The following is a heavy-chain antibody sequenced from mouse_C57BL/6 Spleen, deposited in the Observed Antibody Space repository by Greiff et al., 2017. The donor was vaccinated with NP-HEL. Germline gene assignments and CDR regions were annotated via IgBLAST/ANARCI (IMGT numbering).Heavy chain of an antibody. CDR3: ARQGVYYGSSSFAY. D-gene: IGHD1-1*01. V-gene: IGHV5-6*01. CDR1: GFTFSSYG. CDR2: ISSGGSYT. Sequence: EVQRVESGGDLVKPGGSLKLSCAASGFTFSSYGMSWVRQTPDKRLEWVATISSGGSYTYYPDSVKGRFTISRDNAKNTLYLQMSSLKSEDTAMYYCARQGVYYGSSSFAYWGQGTLVTVSA. J-gene: IGHJ3*01.